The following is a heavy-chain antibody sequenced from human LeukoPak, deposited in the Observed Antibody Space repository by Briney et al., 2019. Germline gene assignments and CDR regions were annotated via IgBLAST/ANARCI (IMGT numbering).Heavy chain of an antibody. V-gene: IGHV3-23*01. D-gene: IGHD2-2*02. CDR3: AKPIRPAAIPYLGY. Sequence: GGSLRLSCAASGFTFSSYAMSWVRQAPGKGPEWVSAISGSGGSTYYADSVKGRFTISRDNSKNTLYLQMNSLRAEDTAVYCCAKPIRPAAIPYLGYWGQGTLVTVSS. CDR2: ISGSGGST. CDR1: GFTFSSYA. J-gene: IGHJ4*02.